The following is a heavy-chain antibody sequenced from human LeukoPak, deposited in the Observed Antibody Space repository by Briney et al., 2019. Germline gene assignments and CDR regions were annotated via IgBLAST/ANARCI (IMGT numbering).Heavy chain of an antibody. CDR3: ARGRPGLASAGIYDF. CDR2: MNPNTDKT. CDR1: GYTFTRSD. V-gene: IGHV1-8*01. D-gene: IGHD6-13*01. J-gene: IGHJ4*02. Sequence: GASVKVSCKASGYTFTRSDINWVRQATGQGLEWMGWMNPNTDKTGYARNFQGRVTMTKNISISTAYMEVSSLTYEDTAIYYCARGRPGLASAGIYDFWGQGTLITVSS.